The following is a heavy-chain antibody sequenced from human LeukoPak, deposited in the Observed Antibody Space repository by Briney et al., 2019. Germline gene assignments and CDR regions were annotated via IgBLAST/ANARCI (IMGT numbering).Heavy chain of an antibody. Sequence: PSETLSLTCTVSGGSISSFFWSWIRQPPGEGLEWIGHIFYTGRTTYSPSLKSRVTISIDTSKNQFSLKMGSVTAADTAVYYCAKVYSYGEIWFDPWGHGTLVTVSS. D-gene: IGHD5-18*01. CDR1: GGSISSFF. V-gene: IGHV4-59*01. J-gene: IGHJ5*02. CDR2: IFYTGRT. CDR3: AKVYSYGEIWFDP.